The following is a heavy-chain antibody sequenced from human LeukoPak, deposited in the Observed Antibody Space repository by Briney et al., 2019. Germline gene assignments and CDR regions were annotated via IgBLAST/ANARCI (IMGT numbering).Heavy chain of an antibody. CDR1: GGSISSSSYY. J-gene: IGHJ5*02. Sequence: PSETLSLTCTVSGGSISSSSYYWGWIRQPPGKGLEWIGSIYYSGSTYYNPSLKSRVTISVDTSKNQFSLKLSSVTAADTAVYYCARAGYYCSGGSCNLGWFDPWGQGTLVTVSS. CDR3: ARAGYYCSGGSCNLGWFDP. V-gene: IGHV4-39*07. CDR2: IYYSGST. D-gene: IGHD2-15*01.